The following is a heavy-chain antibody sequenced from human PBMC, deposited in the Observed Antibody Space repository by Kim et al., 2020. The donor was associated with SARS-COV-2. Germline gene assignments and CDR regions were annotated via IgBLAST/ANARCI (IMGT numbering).Heavy chain of an antibody. V-gene: IGHV3-15*01. CDR3: STLQMATILPDY. D-gene: IGHD5-12*01. J-gene: IGHJ4*02. Sequence: DYPAPVQGRFTISRDDSINTLYLQMNSLKTEDTAVYYCSTLQMATILPDYWGQGTLVTVSS.